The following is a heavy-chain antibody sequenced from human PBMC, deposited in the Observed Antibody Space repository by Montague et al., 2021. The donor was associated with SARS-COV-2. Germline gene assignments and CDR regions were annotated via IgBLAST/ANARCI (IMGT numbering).Heavy chain of an antibody. V-gene: IGHV4-61*01. Sequence: SETLSLTCTVSGGSVSSGSYYWSWIRQPPGKGLEWIGYIYYSGSTNYKPSLKSRVTISIDASKNQFSLKLSSVTAADTAVYYCARDGVLRYFDWLGDRYGMDVWGQGTTVTVSS. CDR3: ARDGVLRYFDWLGDRYGMDV. D-gene: IGHD3-9*01. CDR1: GGSVSSGSYY. J-gene: IGHJ6*02. CDR2: IYYSGST.